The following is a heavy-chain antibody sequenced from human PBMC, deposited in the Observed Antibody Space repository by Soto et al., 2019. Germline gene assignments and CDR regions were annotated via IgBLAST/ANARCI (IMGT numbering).Heavy chain of an antibody. J-gene: IGHJ2*01. D-gene: IGHD2-8*02. V-gene: IGHV4-30-2*01. CDR1: GGSISSDGYS. CDR2: MYQSGST. CDR3: AGESRFSQCVNNVYSQYWAFDI. Sequence: QLLLQESGSGLVKPSQTLSLTCVVSGGSISSDGYSWSWIRQPPGKGLEWIGYMYQSGSTYYNPSIAGPVTIPFHKSKNQFSVELSSVPAADTAISYSAGESRFSQCVNNVYSQYWAFDIWGRGTLVTVSS.